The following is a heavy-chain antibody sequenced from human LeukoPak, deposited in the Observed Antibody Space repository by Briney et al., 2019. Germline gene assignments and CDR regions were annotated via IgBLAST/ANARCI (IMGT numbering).Heavy chain of an antibody. D-gene: IGHD3-10*01. Sequence: ASVKASSTASGYSLTNYDINWVRQATGQRHERMGWVNPANDKTGYAPKFQGRVSISSNNAINTAYMEFSGLKSDDTAVYYCARGRRLRGVTSRPIYYYYYMDVWGGGTTVTVSS. CDR1: GYSLTNYD. CDR3: ARGRRLRGVTSRPIYYYYYMDV. CDR2: VNPANDKT. V-gene: IGHV1-8*01. J-gene: IGHJ6*03.